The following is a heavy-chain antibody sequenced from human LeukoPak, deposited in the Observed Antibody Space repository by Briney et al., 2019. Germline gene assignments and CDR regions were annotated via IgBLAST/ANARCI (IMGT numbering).Heavy chain of an antibody. Sequence: SVKVSCKASGYTFTSYAISWVRQAPGQGLEWMGGIIPIFGTANYAQKFQGRVTITADKSTSTAYMELSSLRSEDTAVYYCARGIPRIAVAGYYFDYWGQGTLVTVSS. V-gene: IGHV1-69*06. CDR1: GYTFTSYA. J-gene: IGHJ4*02. CDR2: IIPIFGTA. CDR3: ARGIPRIAVAGYYFDY. D-gene: IGHD6-19*01.